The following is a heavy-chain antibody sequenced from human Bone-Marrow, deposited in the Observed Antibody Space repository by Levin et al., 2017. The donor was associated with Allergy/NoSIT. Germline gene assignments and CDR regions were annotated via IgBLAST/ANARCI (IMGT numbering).Heavy chain of an antibody. V-gene: IGHV3-43D*03. CDR2: VSWDGGST. CDR1: GFTFDDYA. D-gene: IGHD6-6*01. Sequence: GGSLRLSCVASGFTFDDYAMHWVRQAPGKGLEWVSLVSWDGGSTYYADSVKGRFTISRDNSKNSLYLHMNSLRPEDTALYYCAKAMEASSLFDSWGQGTLVTFSS. J-gene: IGHJ4*02. CDR3: AKAMEASSLFDS.